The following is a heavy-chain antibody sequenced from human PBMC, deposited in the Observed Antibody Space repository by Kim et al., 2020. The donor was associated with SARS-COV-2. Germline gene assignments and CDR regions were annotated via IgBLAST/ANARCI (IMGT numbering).Heavy chain of an antibody. CDR1: GGSFSGYY. D-gene: IGHD6-25*01. Sequence: SETLSLTCAVYGGSFSGYYWSWIRQPPGKGLEWIGEINHSGSTNYNPSLKSRVTISVDTSKNQFSLKLSSVTAADTAVYYCARGGRTATTSCDYWGQGTL. CDR3: ARGGRTATTSCDY. V-gene: IGHV4-34*01. J-gene: IGHJ4*02. CDR2: INHSGST.